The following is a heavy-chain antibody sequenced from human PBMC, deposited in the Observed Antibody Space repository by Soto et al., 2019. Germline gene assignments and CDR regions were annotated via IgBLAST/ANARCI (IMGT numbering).Heavy chain of an antibody. D-gene: IGHD6-13*01. CDR2: IYFSGST. CDR1: GGSISNGGYY. CDR3: ARDSHSQQPNHRWGGGYMDV. J-gene: IGHJ6*03. Sequence: QVQLQESGPGLVKPSQTLSLTCPVSGGSISNGGYYWSWIRQHPGKDLEWIGSIYFSGSTYYNPSLKSRVTISVATPKNQFSLKLSSVTAADTAMYYCARDSHSQQPNHRWGGGYMDVWGKGTTVTVSS. V-gene: IGHV4-31*03.